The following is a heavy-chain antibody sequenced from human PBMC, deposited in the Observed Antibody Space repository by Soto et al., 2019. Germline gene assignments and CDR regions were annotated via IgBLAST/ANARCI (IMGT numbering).Heavy chain of an antibody. CDR1: GDSITSNSYF. CDR3: ARVPDR. Sequence: PSETLSLTCTVSGDSITSNSYFWAWIRQPPGKGLEWIGEIYHSGSTYYNPSLKSRVTISVDRSKNQFSLKLSSVTAADTAVYYCARVPDRWGQGTLVTVSS. V-gene: IGHV4-39*07. D-gene: IGHD2-2*01. CDR2: IYHSGST. J-gene: IGHJ5*02.